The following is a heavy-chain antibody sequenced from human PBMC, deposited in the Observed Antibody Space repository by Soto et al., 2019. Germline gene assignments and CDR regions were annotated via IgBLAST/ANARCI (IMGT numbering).Heavy chain of an antibody. Sequence: PGGSLRLSCAASGFAFSGSAMYWVRQASGKGPEWVGRIRSKGHNYATEYAASVRGRFTISRDDSKNTAYLQMNSLQTEDTAVCYCTRDLFSYDYSGILWFDPWGQGTLVTVSS. J-gene: IGHJ5*02. D-gene: IGHD3-16*01. V-gene: IGHV3-73*01. CDR3: TRDLFSYDYSGILWFDP. CDR2: IRSKGHNYAT. CDR1: GFAFSGSA.